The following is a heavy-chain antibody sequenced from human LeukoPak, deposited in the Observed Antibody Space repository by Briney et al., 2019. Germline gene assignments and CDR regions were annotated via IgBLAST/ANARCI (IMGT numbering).Heavy chain of an antibody. CDR1: GFTFSSYR. Sequence: GGSLRLSCAASGFTFSSYRMTWVRQAPGKGLEWVSSISSSSSYIYYADSMKGRFTISRDNPKNSLYLQMNSLRAEDTAVYYCARDRQEYSSSSFDYWGQGTLVTVSS. J-gene: IGHJ4*02. CDR3: ARDRQEYSSSSFDY. V-gene: IGHV3-21*01. CDR2: ISSSSSYI. D-gene: IGHD6-6*01.